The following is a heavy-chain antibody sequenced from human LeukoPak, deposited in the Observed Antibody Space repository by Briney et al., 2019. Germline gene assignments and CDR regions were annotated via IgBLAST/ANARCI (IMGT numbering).Heavy chain of an antibody. CDR2: IYYSGST. Sequence: SQTLSLTCTVSGGSISSGGYYWSWIRQHPGKGLEWIGYIYYSGSTYYNPSLKSRVTISVDTSKNQFSLKLSSVTAADTAVYYYARTNYYGSGSYFPYYFDYWGQGTLVTVSS. V-gene: IGHV4-31*03. CDR3: ARTNYYGSGSYFPYYFDY. D-gene: IGHD3-10*01. CDR1: GGSISSGGYY. J-gene: IGHJ4*02.